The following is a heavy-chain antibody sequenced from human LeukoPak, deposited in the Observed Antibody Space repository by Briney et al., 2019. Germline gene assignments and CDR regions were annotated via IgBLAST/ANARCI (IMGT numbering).Heavy chain of an antibody. D-gene: IGHD6-19*01. V-gene: IGHV3-15*01. J-gene: IGHJ4*02. Sequence: GGSLRLSCAASGFTFNNAWMSWVRQAPGKGLEWVGRIKSKTDGGTVDYDAPVKDRFTISRDDSKNTLYLQINSLNTEDTAVYYCATYGSGSCLRYWGQGTLVTVSS. CDR3: ATYGSGSCLRY. CDR2: IKSKTDGGTV. CDR1: GFTFNNAW.